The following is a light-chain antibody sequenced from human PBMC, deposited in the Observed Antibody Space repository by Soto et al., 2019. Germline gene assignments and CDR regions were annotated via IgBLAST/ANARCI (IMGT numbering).Light chain of an antibody. CDR1: SSDVGGYDY. J-gene: IGLJ1*01. Sequence: QSVLTQPASVSGSPGQSITISCTGTSSDVGGYDYVSWYQQHPGKAPKLMIYEVSNRPSGVPDRFSGSESGNTASLTISGPQAEDEADYYCSSYTSSSTYVFGTGTKVTVL. CDR2: EVS. V-gene: IGLV2-14*01. CDR3: SSYTSSSTYV.